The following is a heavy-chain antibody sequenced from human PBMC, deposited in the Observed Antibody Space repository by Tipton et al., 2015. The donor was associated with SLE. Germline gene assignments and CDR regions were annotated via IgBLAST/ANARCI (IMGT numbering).Heavy chain of an antibody. J-gene: IGHJ4*02. D-gene: IGHD3-9*01. CDR1: GGSFSGYY. CDR2: INHSGST. Sequence: TLSLTCAVYGGSFSGYYWSWIRQPPGKGLEWIGEINHSGSTNHNPSLKSRVTISVDTSKNQFSLKLSSVTAADTAVYYCARAGILTGYYPCFDYWGQGTLVTVSS. CDR3: ARAGILTGYYPCFDY. V-gene: IGHV4-34*01.